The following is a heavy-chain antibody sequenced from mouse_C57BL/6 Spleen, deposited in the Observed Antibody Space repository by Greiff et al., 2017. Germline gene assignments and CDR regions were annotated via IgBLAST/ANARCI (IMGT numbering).Heavy chain of an antibody. CDR1: GYTFTSYW. CDR2: IDPSDSET. D-gene: IGHD2-4*01. Sequence: QVQLQQPGAELVRPGSSVKLSCKASGYTFTSYWMHWVKQRPIQGLEWIGNIDPSDSETHYNQKFKDKATLTVDKSSSTAYMQLSSLTSEDSAVYYGARWDDYGWYFDVWGTGTTVTVSS. J-gene: IGHJ1*03. V-gene: IGHV1-52*01. CDR3: ARWDDYGWYFDV.